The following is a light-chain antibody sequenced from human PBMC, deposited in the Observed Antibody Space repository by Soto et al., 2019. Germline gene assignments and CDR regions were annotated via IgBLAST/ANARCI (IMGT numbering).Light chain of an antibody. CDR3: AAWDDSLSGVV. J-gene: IGLJ2*01. CDR2: SNN. CDR1: SSNIGSNY. V-gene: IGLV1-47*02. Sequence: QSVLTQPPSVSGTPGQRVTISCSGSSSNIGSNYVYWYQQLPGTAPKLLIYSNNQRPSGVPDRFSGSKSGTSASLAISGLRSEDEAHYYCAAWDDSLSGVVFGGGTQLTVL.